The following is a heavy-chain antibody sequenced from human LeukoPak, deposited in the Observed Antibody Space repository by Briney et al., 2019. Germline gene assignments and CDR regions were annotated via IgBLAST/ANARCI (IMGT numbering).Heavy chain of an antibody. J-gene: IGHJ6*03. V-gene: IGHV3-11*01. D-gene: IGHD2-2*01. Sequence: GGSLRLSCAAPGFTFSDYYMSWIRQAPGKGLEWVSYISSSGSTIYYADSVKGRFTISRDNAKNSLYLQMNSLRAEDTAVYYCASTWSVVVPAASYYMDVWGKGTTVTVSS. CDR3: ASTWSVVVPAASYYMDV. CDR1: GFTFSDYY. CDR2: ISSSGSTI.